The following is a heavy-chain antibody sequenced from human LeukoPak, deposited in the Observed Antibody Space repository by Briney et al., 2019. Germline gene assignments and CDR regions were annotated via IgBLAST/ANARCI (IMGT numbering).Heavy chain of an antibody. J-gene: IGHJ5*02. Sequence: GGSLRLSCKGSGYSFTIYWIGWVRQLPGEGLEWLGFIYPGDSDTRYSPSFQGQITISADKSISTAYLQWSSLKASDTAMYYCARDRYSGSYYNGWFDPWGQGTLVTVSS. D-gene: IGHD1-26*01. CDR3: ARDRYSGSYYNGWFDP. CDR2: IYPGDSDT. CDR1: GYSFTIYW. V-gene: IGHV5-51*01.